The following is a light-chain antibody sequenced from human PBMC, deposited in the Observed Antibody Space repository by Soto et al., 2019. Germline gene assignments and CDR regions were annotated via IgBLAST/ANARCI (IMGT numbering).Light chain of an antibody. Sequence: QPVLTQSPSASASLRASVKLTCTLSSGHSRYAIAWHQQQPEKGPRYLMKVNSDGSHNKGDGIPDRFSGSSSGAERYLTISSLQSEDEAEYYCQTWGTGIRVFGGGTKLTVL. CDR1: SGHSRYA. CDR3: QTWGTGIRV. CDR2: VNSDGSH. J-gene: IGLJ3*02. V-gene: IGLV4-69*01.